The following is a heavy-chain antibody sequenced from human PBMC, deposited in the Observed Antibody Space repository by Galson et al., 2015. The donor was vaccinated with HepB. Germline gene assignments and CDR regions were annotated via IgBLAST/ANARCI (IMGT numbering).Heavy chain of an antibody. J-gene: IGHJ6*02. CDR2: IYSGGSR. Sequence: SLRLSCAASGFSVSANDMSWVRQAPGKGLEWVSGIYSGGSRYYADSVKGRFTISRDNSKNTLYLQMNSLRVEDTAVYYCARRPAAPYYYYGMDVWGQGTTVTVSS. D-gene: IGHD2-2*01. CDR3: ARRPAAPYYYYGMDV. CDR1: GFSVSAND. V-gene: IGHV3-53*01.